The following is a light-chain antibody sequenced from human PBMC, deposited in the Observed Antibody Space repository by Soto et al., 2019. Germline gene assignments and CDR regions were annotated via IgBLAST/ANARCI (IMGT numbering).Light chain of an antibody. Sequence: EIVMTQSPATLSVSPGERATLSCRASQSVSSNLAWYQQKPGQAPRLLIYGASTRATGIPARFRGGGSETDFTLTISSPAPEDFAIYYCQQRGTWPRVTFGGGTKVDIK. CDR2: GAS. CDR1: QSVSSN. V-gene: IGKV3-15*01. CDR3: QQRGTWPRVT. J-gene: IGKJ4*01.